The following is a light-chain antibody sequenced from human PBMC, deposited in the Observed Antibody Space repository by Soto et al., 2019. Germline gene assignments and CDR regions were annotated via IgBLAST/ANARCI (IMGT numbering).Light chain of an antibody. CDR3: QQARSFPGT. CDR2: ATS. CDR1: QDVGRW. V-gene: IGKV1D-12*01. J-gene: IGKJ5*01. Sequence: DIQMTQSPSSLSASVGDTVTITCRSSQDVGRWLSWYQQKPGKAPKILIFATSSLQSGVPSRFSGSGSGTEFTLTISSLQSEDFATYYCQQARSFPGTFGQGTRLEIK.